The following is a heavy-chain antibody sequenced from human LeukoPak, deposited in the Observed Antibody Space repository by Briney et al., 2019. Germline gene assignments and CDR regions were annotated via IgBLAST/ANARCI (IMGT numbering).Heavy chain of an antibody. D-gene: IGHD5-12*01. CDR2: ISGSGGST. CDR3: AKKPRRDGYMT. V-gene: IGHV3-23*01. CDR1: GFTFSSYA. Sequence: GGSLRLSCAASGFTFSSYAMSWVRQAPGKGLEWVSAISGSGGSTYYADSVEGRFTISRDNSKNTLYLQMNSLRAEDTAVYYCAKKPRRDGYMTWGQGTLVTVSS. J-gene: IGHJ5*02.